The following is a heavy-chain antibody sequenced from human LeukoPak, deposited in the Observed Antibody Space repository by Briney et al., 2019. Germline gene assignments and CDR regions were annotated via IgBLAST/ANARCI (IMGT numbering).Heavy chain of an antibody. CDR2: ISGSGSST. J-gene: IGHJ5*02. CDR1: GFTFSSYA. Sequence: GGSPRLSCAASGFTFSSYAMSWVRQAPRKGLEWVSAISGSGSSTYYADSVKGRFTISRDNSRNTLSLQMNSLRAEDMAVYYCARDDCSTASCPYRTRFVHWGQGTLVTVSS. V-gene: IGHV3-23*01. CDR3: ARDDCSTASCPYRTRFVH. D-gene: IGHD2-2*01.